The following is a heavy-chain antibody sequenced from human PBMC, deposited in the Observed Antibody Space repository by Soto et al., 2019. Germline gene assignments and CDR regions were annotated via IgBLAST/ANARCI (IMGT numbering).Heavy chain of an antibody. CDR2: ISTYNGNT. D-gene: IGHD3-22*01. J-gene: IGHJ4*02. CDR1: DYTFTRYG. Sequence: ASVKVSCKASDYTFTRYGISWVRQAPGLGLEWMGWISTYNGNTNYAQKFQARVTMTTDTSTSTAYMEVRSLRSDDTAMYYCARVMYDRSGVDYWGQGTLVPVSS. V-gene: IGHV1-18*01. CDR3: ARVMYDRSGVDY.